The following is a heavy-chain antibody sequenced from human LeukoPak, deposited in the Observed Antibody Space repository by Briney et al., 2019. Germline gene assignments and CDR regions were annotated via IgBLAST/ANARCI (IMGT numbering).Heavy chain of an antibody. Sequence: GGSLRLSCAASGFTVSSNYMSWVRQAPGKGLEWGSVIYSGGSTYYADSVKGRFTISRDNSKNTLYLQMNSLRAEDTAVYYCARGRDYYDSFAFDIWGQGTMVTVSS. V-gene: IGHV3-66*01. CDR2: IYSGGST. CDR3: ARGRDYYDSFAFDI. D-gene: IGHD3-22*01. J-gene: IGHJ3*02. CDR1: GFTVSSNY.